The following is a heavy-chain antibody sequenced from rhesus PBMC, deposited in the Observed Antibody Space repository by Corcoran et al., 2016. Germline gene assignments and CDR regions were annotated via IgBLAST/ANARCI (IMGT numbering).Heavy chain of an antibody. D-gene: IGHD5-24*01. CDR2: NTPKTEDT. Sequence: QVQLVQSGAEVKKPGASVKVSCKASGYTFTDYYMQWLRQALGQGLEWMGRNTPKTEDTDYAQKFQDRVTMTRDTSTTTAYMELSSLRSEDTAVYYCARAYSGYNYGLDSWGQGVVVTVSS. J-gene: IGHJ6*01. CDR3: ARAYSGYNYGLDS. CDR1: GYTFTDYY. V-gene: IGHV1-138*01.